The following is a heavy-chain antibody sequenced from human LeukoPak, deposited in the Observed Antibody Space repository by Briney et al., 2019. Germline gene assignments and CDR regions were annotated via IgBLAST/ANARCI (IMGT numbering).Heavy chain of an antibody. D-gene: IGHD6-19*01. Sequence: ASVKVSCKVSGYTLTELSMHWVRQAPGKELEWMGGFDPEDGETIYAQKFQGRVTMTEDTSTDTAYMELSSLRSEDTAVYYCATALLSVAGTTLQHWGQGTLVTVSS. CDR1: GYTLTELS. V-gene: IGHV1-24*01. CDR3: ATALLSVAGTTLQH. J-gene: IGHJ1*01. CDR2: FDPEDGET.